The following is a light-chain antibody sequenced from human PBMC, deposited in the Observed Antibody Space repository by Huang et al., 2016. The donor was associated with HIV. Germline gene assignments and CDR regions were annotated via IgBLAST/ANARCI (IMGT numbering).Light chain of an antibody. CDR3: QERIQWPRLT. CDR1: QNVTDS. J-gene: IGKJ4*01. Sequence: EIVLTQSPATLSLSPGERATLSCRASQNVTDSLAWYRQKPGQAPRRLMYRAANRATGTPARFSGSGSGTDFTLTISSLEPEDFAIYYCQERIQWPRLTFGGGTKVEIK. CDR2: RAA. V-gene: IGKV3-11*01.